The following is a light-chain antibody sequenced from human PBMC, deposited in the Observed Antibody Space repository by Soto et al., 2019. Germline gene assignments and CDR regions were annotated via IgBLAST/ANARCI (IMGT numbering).Light chain of an antibody. V-gene: IGKV3-11*01. CDR3: HQRQSWPRT. Sequence: EIVLTQSRSTLSSFPGVRVTISCRASQAVNTRLAWYQHKTGQAPRLLIYLTSNRAAGIPARFSGSGYGTDFNLTISDVETEDFAVYYCHQRQSWPRTFGQGTKVDI. CDR1: QAVNTR. J-gene: IGKJ1*01. CDR2: LTS.